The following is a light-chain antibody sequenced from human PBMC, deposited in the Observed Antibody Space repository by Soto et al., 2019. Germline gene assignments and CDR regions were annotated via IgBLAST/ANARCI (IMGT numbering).Light chain of an antibody. CDR1: SSDY. CDR2: EVS. Sequence: QSVLTQPASVSGSPGQAITISCTGTSSDYVSWYQQHPGKAPKFLISEVSNQPSGISNRSSGSKSGNTASLTISGLQADDEADYYCSSYTSSSTYVFGTGTKVTVL. CDR3: SSYTSSSTYV. V-gene: IGLV2-14*01. J-gene: IGLJ1*01.